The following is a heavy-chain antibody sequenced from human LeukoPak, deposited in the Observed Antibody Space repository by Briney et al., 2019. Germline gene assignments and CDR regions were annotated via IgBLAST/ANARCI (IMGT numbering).Heavy chain of an antibody. V-gene: IGHV1-2*02. J-gene: IGHJ6*03. CDR2: INPNSGGT. CDR3: ARDTRNSYGPYTYYYMDV. CDR1: GYTFTGYY. Sequence: ASVKVSCKASGYTFTGYYMHWVRQAPGQGLEWMGWINPNSGGTNYAQKFQGRVTMTRDTSISTAYMELSRLRSDDTAVYYCARDTRNSYGPYTYYYMDVWGKGTTVTVSS. D-gene: IGHD5-18*01.